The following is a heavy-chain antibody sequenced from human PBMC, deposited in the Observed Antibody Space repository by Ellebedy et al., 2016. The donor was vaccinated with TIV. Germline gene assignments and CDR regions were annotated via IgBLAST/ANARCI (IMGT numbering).Heavy chain of an antibody. CDR1: GFTFSSYS. CDR3: AREARDYYDSSGSGMDV. D-gene: IGHD3-22*01. V-gene: IGHV3-48*02. J-gene: IGHJ6*02. CDR2: ISSSSSTI. Sequence: GGSLRLXCAASGFTFSSYSMNWVRQAPGKGLEWVSYISSSSSTIYYADSVKGRFTISRDNAKNSLYLQMNSLRDEDTAVYYCAREARDYYDSSGSGMDVWGQGTTVTVSS.